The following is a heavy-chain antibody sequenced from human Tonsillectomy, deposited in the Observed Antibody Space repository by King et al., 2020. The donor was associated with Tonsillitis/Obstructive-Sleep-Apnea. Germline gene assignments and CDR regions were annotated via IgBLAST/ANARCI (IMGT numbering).Heavy chain of an antibody. Sequence: VQLVESGSELKKPGASVKVSCKASGYTFTNYAMNWMRQAPGQGLEWMGWINTNTGNPTYARDFTGRFVFSLDTSVSTAYLQISSLKAEDTAVYYCARGQEEGRFDPWGQGTLVTVSS. V-gene: IGHV7-4-1*02. CDR2: INTNTGNP. J-gene: IGHJ5*02. CDR1: GYTFTNYA. CDR3: ARGQEEGRFDP.